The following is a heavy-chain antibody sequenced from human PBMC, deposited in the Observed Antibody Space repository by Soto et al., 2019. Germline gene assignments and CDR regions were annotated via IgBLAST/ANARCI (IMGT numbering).Heavy chain of an antibody. CDR1: GGTFSSYA. CDR3: ARVARYYDFWSGYYPLGY. Sequence: SVKVSCKASGGTFSSYAISWVRQAPGQGLEWMGGIIPIFGTANYAQKFQGRVTITADKSTSTAYMELSSLRSEDTAVYYCARVARYYDFWSGYYPLGYWGQGTLVTVSS. J-gene: IGHJ4*02. V-gene: IGHV1-69*06. CDR2: IIPIFGTA. D-gene: IGHD3-3*01.